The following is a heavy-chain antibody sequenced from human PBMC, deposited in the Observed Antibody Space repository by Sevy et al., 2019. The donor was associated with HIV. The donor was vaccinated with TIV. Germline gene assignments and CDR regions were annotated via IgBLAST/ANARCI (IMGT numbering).Heavy chain of an antibody. CDR1: GGSISSYF. CDR2: IYFTGNT. Sequence: SETLSLTCSVSGGSISSYFWTWVRQSPGKGLEWIGNIYFTGNTDYNPYLKSRVTLSLDTSNSQFSLTLKSVTAADTSVYVCASDSTARSRVLDDWGQGTLVTVSS. CDR3: ASDSTARSRVLDD. J-gene: IGHJ4*02. V-gene: IGHV4-59*01. D-gene: IGHD4-17*01.